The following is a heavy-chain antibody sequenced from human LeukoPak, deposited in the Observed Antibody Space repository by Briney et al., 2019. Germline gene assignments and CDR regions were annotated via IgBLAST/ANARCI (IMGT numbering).Heavy chain of an antibody. CDR1: GGSISSSSYY. D-gene: IGHD6-19*01. Sequence: PSETLSLTCTVSGGSISSSSYYWGWIRQPPGKGLEWIGSIYYSGSTYYNPSLKSRVTISVDTSKNQFSLKLSSVTAADTAVYYCARQVVAVAGTHSSTLYYGMDVWGQGTTVTVSS. CDR2: IYYSGST. CDR3: ARQVVAVAGTHSSTLYYGMDV. J-gene: IGHJ6*02. V-gene: IGHV4-39*01.